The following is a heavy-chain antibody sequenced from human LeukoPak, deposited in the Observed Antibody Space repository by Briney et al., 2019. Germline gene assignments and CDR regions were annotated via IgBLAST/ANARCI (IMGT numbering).Heavy chain of an antibody. CDR2: ISYDGSNK. D-gene: IGHD5-18*01. CDR1: GFTFSSYA. J-gene: IGHJ4*02. Sequence: QTGGSLRLSCAASGFTFSSYAMHWVRQAPGKGLEWVAVISYDGSNKYYADSVKGRFTISRDNSKNTLYLQMNSLRAEDTAVYYCARVTAMVQVFDYWGQGTLVTVSS. CDR3: ARVTAMVQVFDY. V-gene: IGHV3-30*14.